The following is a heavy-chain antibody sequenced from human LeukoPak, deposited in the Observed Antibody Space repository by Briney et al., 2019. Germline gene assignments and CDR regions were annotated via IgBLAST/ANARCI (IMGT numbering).Heavy chain of an antibody. V-gene: IGHV4-4*07. Sequence: ASETLSLKCTVSGGSISSYYWGWIRQPDGKGMEWIWPIYTIRSTNYNPSLKSRVTMSVDTSKHQFSLMLSSVTAADTAVYYCARDLFRGAFDYWGQGTLVTVSS. CDR3: ARDLFRGAFDY. CDR2: IYTIRST. J-gene: IGHJ4*02. CDR1: GGSISSYY. D-gene: IGHD3-10*01.